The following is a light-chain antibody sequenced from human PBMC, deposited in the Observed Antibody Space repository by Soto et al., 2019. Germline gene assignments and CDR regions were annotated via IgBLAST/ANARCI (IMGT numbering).Light chain of an antibody. CDR3: ATWDDILSGWV. V-gene: IGLV1-44*01. CDR2: TNN. J-gene: IGLJ3*02. Sequence: QSVLTQPPSASGTPGQRVTISCSGSSSNIGSNTVSWYQQLPGTAPRLLIYTNNRRPSGVPDRFSGSKSGTSASLAISGLQSEDEADYYCATWDDILSGWVFGGGTKLTVL. CDR1: SSNIGSNT.